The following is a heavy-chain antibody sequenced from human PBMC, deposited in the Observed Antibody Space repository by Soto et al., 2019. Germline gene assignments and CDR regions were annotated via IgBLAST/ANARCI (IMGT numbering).Heavy chain of an antibody. CDR3: ARGSAFRSPYYYYGMDV. CDR1: GGSFSGYY. Sequence: TSETLSLTCAVYGGSFSGYYWSWIRQPPGKGLEWIGEINHSGSTNYNPSLKSRVTISVDTCKNQFSLKLSFVTAADTAVYYCARGSAFRSPYYYYGMDVWGQGTTVTVSS. J-gene: IGHJ6*02. CDR2: INHSGST. V-gene: IGHV4-34*01.